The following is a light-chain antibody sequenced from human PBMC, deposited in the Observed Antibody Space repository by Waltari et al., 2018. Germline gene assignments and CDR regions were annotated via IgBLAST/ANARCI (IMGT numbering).Light chain of an antibody. CDR1: QGIRNY. Sequence: DIQMTQSPSSLSASVGDRVTITCRATQGIRNYLAWYQQKPGKVPKLLIYAASTLESGFPSRFSGGGGGTDFSLTISSLQPEDFATYYCQKYDTVPWTFGQGTKVEV. J-gene: IGKJ1*01. V-gene: IGKV1-27*01. CDR2: AAS. CDR3: QKYDTVPWT.